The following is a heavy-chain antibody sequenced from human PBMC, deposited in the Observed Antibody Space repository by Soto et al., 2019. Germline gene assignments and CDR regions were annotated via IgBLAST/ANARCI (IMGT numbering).Heavy chain of an antibody. V-gene: IGHV3-66*01. J-gene: IGHJ4*02. D-gene: IGHD3-10*01. CDR1: GFTVNNNY. Sequence: EVQLVEPGGGLVQPGGSLRLSCAVSGFTVNNNYMSWVRQAPGKGLEWVSVIYSGGNTDYAQSVRGRFTVSRDTSKSTLYLHINSLRAEDTAIYYCTRDSSYYGAGRGVLDYWGQGTPVTVSS. CDR3: TRDSSYYGAGRGVLDY. CDR2: IYSGGNT.